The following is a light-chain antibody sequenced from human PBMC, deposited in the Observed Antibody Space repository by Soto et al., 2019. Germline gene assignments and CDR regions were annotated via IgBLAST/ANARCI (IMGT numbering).Light chain of an antibody. CDR3: AAWDDSLSGHVV. CDR1: SSNIGSNY. J-gene: IGLJ2*01. CDR2: RNN. V-gene: IGLV1-47*01. Sequence: QSVLTQPPSASETPGQRVTISCSGSSSNIGSNYVYWYQQFPGTAPKLLIYRNNQRPSGVPDRFSGSKSGTSTSLAISGLRSEDEADYYCAAWDDSLSGHVVFGGGTKLTVL.